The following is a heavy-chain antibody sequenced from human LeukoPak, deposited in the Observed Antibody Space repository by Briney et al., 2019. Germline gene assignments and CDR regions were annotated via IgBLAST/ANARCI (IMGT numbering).Heavy chain of an antibody. D-gene: IGHD2-2*01. CDR2: MKQDGSEK. Sequence: GGSLRLSCTASGFTFWVTWVRQAPGKGLEWVANMKQDGSEKYYVDSVKGRFTISRDNAKNSLYLQMNSLRAEDTAVYYCARIYCSSTNCYRHFDYWGQGTLVTVSS. V-gene: IGHV3-7*01. CDR3: ARIYCSSTNCYRHFDY. J-gene: IGHJ4*02. CDR1: GFTFW.